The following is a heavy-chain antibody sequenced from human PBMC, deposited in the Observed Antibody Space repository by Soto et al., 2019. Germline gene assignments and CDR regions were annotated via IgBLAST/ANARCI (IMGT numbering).Heavy chain of an antibody. V-gene: IGHV3-23*01. D-gene: IGHD6-13*01. CDR2: VSPAGTT. CDR3: VRSWAY. CDR1: GFSFSSYG. Sequence: EVQLLESGGGLVQPGGSLRLSCAASGFSFSSYGMNWVRLAPGEGLEWVSTVSPAGTTLYADSVRGRFTISRDKSKSTVDLQMNGLRVDDTAIYYCVRSWAYWGRGTVVTVSS. J-gene: IGHJ4*02.